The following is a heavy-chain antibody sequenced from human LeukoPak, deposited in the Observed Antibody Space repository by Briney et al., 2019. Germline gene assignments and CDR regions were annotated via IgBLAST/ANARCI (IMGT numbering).Heavy chain of an antibody. CDR1: GYSFTSYW. V-gene: IGHV5-51*01. D-gene: IGHD6-19*01. J-gene: IGHJ3*01. CDR3: ARASYSSGFFGGLHAFDV. CDR2: IYPGDSDT. Sequence: GESLQISCQGSGYSFTSYWIGWVRQMPGKGLEWMGIIYPGDSDTRYSPSFQGQVTISADKSISTAYLQWSSLKASDTAMYYCARASYSSGFFGGLHAFDVWGQETMVTVSS.